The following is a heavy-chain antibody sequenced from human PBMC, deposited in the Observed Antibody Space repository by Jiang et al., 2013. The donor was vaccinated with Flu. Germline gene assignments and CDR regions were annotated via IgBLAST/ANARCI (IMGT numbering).Heavy chain of an antibody. J-gene: IGHJ2*01. CDR3: ARRGEGPRYYDYVWGSYRSPGWYFDL. V-gene: IGHV5-51*01. CDR2: IYPGDSDT. D-gene: IGHD3-16*02. Sequence: MPGKGLEWMGIIYPGDSDTRYSPSFQGQVTISADKSISTAYLQWSSLKASDTAMYYCARRGEGPRYYDYVWGSYRSPGWYFDLWGRGTLVTVSS.